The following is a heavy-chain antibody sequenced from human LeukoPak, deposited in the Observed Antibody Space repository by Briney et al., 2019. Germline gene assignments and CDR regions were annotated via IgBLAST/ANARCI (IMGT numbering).Heavy chain of an antibody. CDR3: ARLDCTNGVCGHFDI. CDR1: GGSISSYY. CDR2: IYYSGST. Sequence: SETLSLTCTVSGGSISSYYWSWIRQPPGKGLEWIGYIYYSGSTNYNPSLKSRVTISVDTSKNQFSLKLSSVTAADTAVYYCARLDCTNGVCGHFDIWGQGTMVTVSS. J-gene: IGHJ3*02. V-gene: IGHV4-59*01. D-gene: IGHD2-8*01.